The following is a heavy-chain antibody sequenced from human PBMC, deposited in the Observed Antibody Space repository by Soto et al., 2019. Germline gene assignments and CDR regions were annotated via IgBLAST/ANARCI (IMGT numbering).Heavy chain of an antibody. D-gene: IGHD3-16*01. CDR1: GYTFTNFG. Sequence: QVQLVQSGAEVKKPGASVKVSCKASGYTFTNFGISWVRQAPGQGLEWMGWISAYNGNTNYAQNFQGRVTMTTDTAASTAYMGPRSLRSDDTAVYYWARGGTPTDSWGQGTLVTVSS. J-gene: IGHJ4*02. CDR2: ISAYNGNT. CDR3: ARGGTPTDS. V-gene: IGHV1-18*01.